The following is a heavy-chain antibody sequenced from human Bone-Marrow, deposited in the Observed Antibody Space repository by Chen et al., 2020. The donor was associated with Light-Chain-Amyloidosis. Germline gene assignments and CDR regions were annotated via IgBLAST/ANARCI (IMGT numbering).Heavy chain of an antibody. D-gene: IGHD3-10*01. CDR3: ARDYLSSGSGSYWYDC. Sequence: EVQLVESGGGLVQPGGSLRLSCAASGFTFSNYWMAWVRQAPGKGLEWVDNINQDGGEKYYLDSVKGRFTISRDNAKNSLYLQLNSLRAEDTAVYSCARDYLSSGSGSYWYDCWGQGTLVTVSS. J-gene: IGHJ4*02. CDR2: INQDGGEK. CDR1: GFTFSNYW. V-gene: IGHV3-7*01.